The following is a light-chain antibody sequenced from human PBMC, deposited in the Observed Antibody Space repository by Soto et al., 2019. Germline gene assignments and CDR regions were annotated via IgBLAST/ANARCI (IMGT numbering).Light chain of an antibody. Sequence: EVVLTQSPGTLSLSPGERATLSCRASQSVSTTYLAWYQQKPGQAPRLLIFGASITPIGIPDRFSGSGSGTDFTLTISRLEPEDFAVYYCQQYGRSPYTFGQGTKLEIK. CDR1: QSVSTTY. CDR2: GAS. CDR3: QQYGRSPYT. V-gene: IGKV3-20*01. J-gene: IGKJ2*01.